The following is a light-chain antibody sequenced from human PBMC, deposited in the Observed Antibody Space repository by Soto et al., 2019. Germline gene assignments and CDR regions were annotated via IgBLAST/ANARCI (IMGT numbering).Light chain of an antibody. CDR1: QSVGSY. Sequence: EIVLTQSPATLSLSPGERATISCRASQSVGSYFAWYQQKPGQAPRLLIYDASNRATGIPARFSGSGSGTDFTLSISSLEPDDFAVYYCQQRGNWPVTFGQGTRVDIK. V-gene: IGKV3-11*01. CDR3: QQRGNWPVT. J-gene: IGKJ1*01. CDR2: DAS.